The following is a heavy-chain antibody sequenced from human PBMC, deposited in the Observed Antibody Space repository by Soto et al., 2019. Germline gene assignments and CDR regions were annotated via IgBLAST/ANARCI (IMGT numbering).Heavy chain of an antibody. D-gene: IGHD2-2*01. Sequence: GGSLRLSCAASGFTFSSYGMHWVRQAPGKGLEWVSTISDSGSTYYADSVKGQFTISRDNSKNTLYLEMNSLRAEDTAVYYCAKDKGGRYCSRTSCLYSFDYWGQGTLVTVSS. CDR3: AKDKGGRYCSRTSCLYSFDY. J-gene: IGHJ4*02. V-gene: IGHV3-23*01. CDR1: GFTFSSYG. CDR2: ISDSGST.